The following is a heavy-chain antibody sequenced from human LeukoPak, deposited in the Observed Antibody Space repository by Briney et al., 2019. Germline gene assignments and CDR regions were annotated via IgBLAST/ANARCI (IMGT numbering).Heavy chain of an antibody. J-gene: IGHJ4*02. D-gene: IGHD6-19*01. CDR2: INTDGTVT. CDR3: ATKQWLAPPPDS. V-gene: IGHV3-74*01. Sequence: PGGSLRLSCAASGFTFSKYWMLWVRQAPGKGLESVSRINTDGTVTTYADSVEGRFTVSRDNADNTMSLQMNSVRDEDTAVYYCATKQWLAPPPDSWGQGTPVTVSS. CDR1: GFTFSKYW.